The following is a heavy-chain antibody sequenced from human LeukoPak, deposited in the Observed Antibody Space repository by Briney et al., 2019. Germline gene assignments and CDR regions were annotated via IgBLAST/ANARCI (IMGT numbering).Heavy chain of an antibody. J-gene: IGHJ4*02. Sequence: GGSLRLSCAASGFTFSNYGMHWVRQAPGKGLEWVAFVRYDETTKFYADSVKGRFTISRDDSKTTLYLQMNSLRAEDTAVYYCAKDVPSAYFDYWGQGTLVTVSS. V-gene: IGHV3-30*02. CDR1: GFTFSNYG. CDR3: AKDVPSAYFDY. D-gene: IGHD2-2*01. CDR2: VRYDETTK.